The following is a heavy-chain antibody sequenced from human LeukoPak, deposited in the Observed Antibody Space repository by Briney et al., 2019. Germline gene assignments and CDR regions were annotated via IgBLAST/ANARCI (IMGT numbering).Heavy chain of an antibody. CDR2: IYHSGST. CDR3: ARGPLWSDGHDAFDS. Sequence: SETLSLTCTVSGYSISSGYYWGWIRQPPGKGLEWIGSIYHSGSTYYNPSLKSRVTISVDTSKNQFSLKLSSVTAADTAVYYCARGPLWSDGHDAFDSWGQGTMVTVSS. J-gene: IGHJ3*02. D-gene: IGHD3-16*01. CDR1: GYSISSGYY. V-gene: IGHV4-38-2*02.